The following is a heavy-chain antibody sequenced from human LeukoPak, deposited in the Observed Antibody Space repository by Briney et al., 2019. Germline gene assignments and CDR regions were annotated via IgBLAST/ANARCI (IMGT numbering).Heavy chain of an antibody. CDR3: AKDRGGISFAEYFQH. CDR1: GFTFDDYA. CDR2: ISWNSGSI. Sequence: PGRSLRLSCAASGFTFDDYAMHWVRQAPGKGLEWVSGISWNSGSIGYADSVKGRFTISRDNAKNSLYLQMNSLRAEDTALYYCAKDRGGISFAEYFQHWGQGTLVTVSS. J-gene: IGHJ1*01. D-gene: IGHD6-13*01. V-gene: IGHV3-9*01.